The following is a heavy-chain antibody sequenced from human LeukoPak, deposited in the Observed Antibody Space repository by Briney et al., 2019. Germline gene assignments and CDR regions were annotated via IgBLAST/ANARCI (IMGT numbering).Heavy chain of an antibody. V-gene: IGHV1-2*02. Sequence: ASVKVSCKASGYTFTRYYMHWVRQAPGQGLDWMGWINPNSGGTNYAQKFQGRVTMTRDTSISTAYMELSRLRSDDTAVYYCAREEQHDSSGYYDGAVDYWGQGTLVTVSS. CDR1: GYTFTRYY. CDR2: INPNSGGT. J-gene: IGHJ4*02. D-gene: IGHD3-22*01. CDR3: AREEQHDSSGYYDGAVDY.